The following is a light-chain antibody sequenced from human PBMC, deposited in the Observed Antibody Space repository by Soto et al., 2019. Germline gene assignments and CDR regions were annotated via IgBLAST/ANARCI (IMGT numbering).Light chain of an antibody. CDR2: GAS. J-gene: IGKJ2*01. CDR1: QSVSGH. V-gene: IGKV3-15*01. Sequence: EIVMTQSPATLSVSPGERATLSCRASQSVSGHLAWYQQKPGQAPRLLIYGASTRATDIPARFSGSGSGTEFTLTVSSRQSEDFAVYYCQHYDNWPHTFGQGTKLDIK. CDR3: QHYDNWPHT.